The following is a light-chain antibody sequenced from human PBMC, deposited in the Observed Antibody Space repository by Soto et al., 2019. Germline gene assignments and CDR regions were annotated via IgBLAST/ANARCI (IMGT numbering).Light chain of an antibody. J-gene: IGKJ1*01. CDR2: TAS. Sequence: EIVLTESPVTLSLSPVERVTLSCRASHSVPTNYLAWYQQKPGQAPRLLIYTASSRATGVPDRFSGSGSGTDFTLTISRLEPEDFAVYYCQQYGSSPATFGQRTNVDI. V-gene: IGKV3-20*01. CDR1: HSVPTNY. CDR3: QQYGSSPAT.